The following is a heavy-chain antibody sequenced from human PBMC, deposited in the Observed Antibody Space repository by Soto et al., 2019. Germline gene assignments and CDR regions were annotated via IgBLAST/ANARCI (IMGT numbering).Heavy chain of an antibody. V-gene: IGHV5-51*01. D-gene: IGHD3-22*01. CDR3: ATSTRSLLGYFYYGMDV. CDR2: IYPGDSDP. CDR1: GYSSSNYW. J-gene: IGHJ6*02. Sequence: PGESLKISCKGSGYSSSNYWIAWVRQMPGKGLEWMGTIYPGDSDPRYSSSFQGQVIISVDKSISTTYLQWSSLKASDTAMYYCATSTRSLLGYFYYGMDVWGQGTTVTVS.